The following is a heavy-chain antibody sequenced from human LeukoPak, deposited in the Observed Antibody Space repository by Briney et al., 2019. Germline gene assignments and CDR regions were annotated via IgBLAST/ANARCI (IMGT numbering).Heavy chain of an antibody. V-gene: IGHV4-34*01. CDR1: GGSFGGYY. CDR2: INHSGST. J-gene: IGHJ1*01. D-gene: IGHD3-3*01. CDR3: VRGEDVFWVVYSRFEYFK. Sequence: SETLSLTCAVYGGSFGGYYWSWIRQPPGKGLEWIGEINHSGSTNYNPSLKSRVTISVDTSKNQFSLKLSSVTAADTALYYCVRGEDVFWVVYSRFEYFKHGGKAPWSPSPQ.